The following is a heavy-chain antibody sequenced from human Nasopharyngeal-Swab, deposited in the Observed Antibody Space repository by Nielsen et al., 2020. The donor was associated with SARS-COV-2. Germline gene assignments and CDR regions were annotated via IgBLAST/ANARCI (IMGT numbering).Heavy chain of an antibody. D-gene: IGHD4-17*01. J-gene: IGHJ4*02. Sequence: GESLKISCAASGFTFSDYYMSWIRQAPGKGLEWVSYISSSGSTIYYADSVKGRFTISRDNAKNSLYLQMNSLRAEDTAVYYCASWYDYGDLEEDYWGQGTLVTVSS. CDR2: ISSSGSTI. V-gene: IGHV3-11*04. CDR1: GFTFSDYY. CDR3: ASWYDYGDLEEDY.